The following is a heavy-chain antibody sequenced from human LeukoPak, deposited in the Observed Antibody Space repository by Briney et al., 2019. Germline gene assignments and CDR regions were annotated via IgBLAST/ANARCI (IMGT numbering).Heavy chain of an antibody. J-gene: IGHJ4*02. CDR1: GGSISSHY. Sequence: PSETLSLTCTVSGGSISSHYWSWIRQPPGKGLEWIGYIYYSGSTNYNPSLKSRVTISVDTSKNQFSLKLSSVTAADTAVYYCARAPIRGSRYYFDYWGQGTLVTVSS. D-gene: IGHD3-10*01. CDR2: IYYSGST. V-gene: IGHV4-59*11. CDR3: ARAPIRGSRYYFDY.